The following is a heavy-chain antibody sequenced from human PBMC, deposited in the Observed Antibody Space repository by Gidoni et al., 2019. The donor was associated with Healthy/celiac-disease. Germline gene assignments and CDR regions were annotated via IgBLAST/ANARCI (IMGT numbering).Heavy chain of an antibody. J-gene: IGHJ5*02. D-gene: IGHD3-22*01. CDR2: IRYDGSNK. V-gene: IGHV3-30*02. CDR3: AKDPGGPTMIVVAPAES. CDR1: GFTFSSYG. Sequence: QVQLVESGGGVVQPGGSLRLSCAASGFTFSSYGMHWVRQAPGKGLEWVAFIRYDGSNKYYADSVKGRFTISRDNSKNTLYLQMNSLRAEDTAVYYCAKDPGGPTMIVVAPAESWGQGTLVTASS.